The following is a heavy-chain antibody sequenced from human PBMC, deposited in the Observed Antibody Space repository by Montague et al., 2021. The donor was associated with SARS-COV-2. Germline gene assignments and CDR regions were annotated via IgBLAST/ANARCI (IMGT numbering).Heavy chain of an antibody. V-gene: IGHV4-34*01. D-gene: IGHD5-12*01. CDR3: ARGPTNNIGMLATGLDY. Sequence: SNNYNLSRKSRVTISVDTSNNPFSLKLTSVTAADTAVYYCARGPTNNIGMLATGLDYWCQGTLFTVSS. J-gene: IGHJ4*02. CDR2: SN.